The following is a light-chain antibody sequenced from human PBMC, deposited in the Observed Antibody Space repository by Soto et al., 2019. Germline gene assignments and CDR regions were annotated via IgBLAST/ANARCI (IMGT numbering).Light chain of an antibody. CDR2: DAS. CDR3: EQYNTFST. J-gene: IGKJ5*01. V-gene: IGKV1-9*01. CDR1: QGISSY. Sequence: DIQCTQSPSFLSASVGDRVTITCRASQGISSYLAWYQQKPGKAPKPLIYDASTLKTGVPSRFSGSGSGSEFNFTISCLQPDDFATYFCEQYNTFSTFCHGTRLEVK.